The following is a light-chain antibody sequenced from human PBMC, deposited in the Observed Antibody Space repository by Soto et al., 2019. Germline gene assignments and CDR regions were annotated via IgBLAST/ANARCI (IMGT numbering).Light chain of an antibody. CDR2: SND. V-gene: IGLV1-44*01. J-gene: IGLJ3*02. CDR1: SSNIGSNI. Sequence: QSVLTQSPSASGTPGQRVTISCSGSSSNIGSNIVNWYQQLPGTAPKLLIHSNDQRPSGVPDRFSGSKSGTSASLAISGLQSEDAADYYCAAWDDRLNGPVFGGGTKVTVL. CDR3: AAWDDRLNGPV.